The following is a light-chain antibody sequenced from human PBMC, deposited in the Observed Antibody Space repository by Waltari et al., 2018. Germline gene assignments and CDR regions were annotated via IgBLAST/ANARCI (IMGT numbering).Light chain of an antibody. CDR3: GTWDSSLSGAV. CDR1: SSNIGNNY. J-gene: IGLJ7*01. Sequence: QSVLTQPPSVSAAPGQRVTISCSGGSSNIGNNYVYWYRQFPGTAPKLLINENSERPSGIPGRFSGSKSGTSATLDSTGLQAGDEADYYCGTWDSSLSGAVFGGGTHLTVL. CDR2: ENS. V-gene: IGLV1-51*02.